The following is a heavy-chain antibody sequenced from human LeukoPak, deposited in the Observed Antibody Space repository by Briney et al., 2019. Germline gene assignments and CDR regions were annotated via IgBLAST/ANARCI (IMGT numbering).Heavy chain of an antibody. CDR3: AKEGTASKPSDLDY. J-gene: IGHJ4*02. CDR1: GFTFTDYG. Sequence: PGGFLRLSCAASGFTFTDYGIHWVRQAPGKGLEWVAFIRYDGTIKYYADSVKGRFTISRDNSRNTLYLQMNSLRTEDTAVYYCAKEGTASKPSDLDYWGQGTLVTVSS. CDR2: IRYDGTIK. D-gene: IGHD1-1*01. V-gene: IGHV3-30*02.